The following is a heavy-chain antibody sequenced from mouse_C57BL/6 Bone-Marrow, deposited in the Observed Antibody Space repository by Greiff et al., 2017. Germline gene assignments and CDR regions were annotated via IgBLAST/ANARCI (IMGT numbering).Heavy chain of an antibody. V-gene: IGHV14-2*01. J-gene: IGHJ4*01. CDR2: NDPEDGET. Sequence: EVQLQQSGAELVKPGASVKLSCTASGFNIKDYYMHWVKQRTEQGLEWIGRNDPEDGETKYAPKFQGKATITADTSSNTASLQLSSLPSEDTAVYYCGPVLLLYYYAMDYWGQGTSVTVSS. CDR1: GFNIKDYY. CDR3: GPVLLLYYYAMDY. D-gene: IGHD1-1*01.